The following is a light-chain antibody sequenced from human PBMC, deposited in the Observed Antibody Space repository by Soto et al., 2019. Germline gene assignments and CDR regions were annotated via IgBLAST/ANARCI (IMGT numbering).Light chain of an antibody. V-gene: IGLV2-14*01. J-gene: IGLJ2*01. CDR2: EVS. CDR1: SSDVGGYNY. CDR3: SSYTV. Sequence: QSVLTQPASVSGSPGQSITISCTGTSSDVGGYNYVSWYQQHPGKAPKLMIYEVSNRPSGVSNRFSGSKSGNTASLTISGLQAEDEADYYCSSYTVFGGRTKLTVL.